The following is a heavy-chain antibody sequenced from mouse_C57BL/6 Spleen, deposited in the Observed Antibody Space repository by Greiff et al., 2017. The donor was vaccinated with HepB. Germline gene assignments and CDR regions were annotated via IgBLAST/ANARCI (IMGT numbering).Heavy chain of an antibody. Sequence: VQLQQSGPELVKPGASVKIPCKASGYTFTDYNMDWVKQSHGKSLEWIGDINPNNGGTIYNQKFKGKATLTVDKSSSTAYMELRSLTSEDTAVYYFARSAYGSSYGWYFDVWGTGTTVTVSS. D-gene: IGHD1-1*01. CDR1: GYTFTDYN. CDR2: INPNNGGT. V-gene: IGHV1-18*01. J-gene: IGHJ1*03. CDR3: ARSAYGSSYGWYFDV.